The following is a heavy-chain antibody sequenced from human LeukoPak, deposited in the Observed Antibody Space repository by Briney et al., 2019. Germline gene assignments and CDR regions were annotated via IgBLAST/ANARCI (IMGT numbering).Heavy chain of an antibody. CDR2: INPNSGGT. V-gene: IGHV1-2*02. J-gene: IGHJ3*02. D-gene: IGHD2-21*01. CDR3: ARDCGGDCHDAFDI. CDR1: GYTFTGYY. Sequence: ASVKVSCKASGYTFTGYYMHWVRQAPGQGLEWMGWINPNSGGTNYAQEFQGRVTMTRDTSISTAYVELSRLRSDDTAVYYCARDCGGDCHDAFDIWGQGTMVTVSS.